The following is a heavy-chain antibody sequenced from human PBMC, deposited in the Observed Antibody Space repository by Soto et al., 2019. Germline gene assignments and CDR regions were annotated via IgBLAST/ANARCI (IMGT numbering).Heavy chain of an antibody. J-gene: IGHJ4*02. CDR1: GGSFSGYY. CDR2: INHSGST. D-gene: IGHD3-10*01. CDR3: ARQPTPGGFDY. Sequence: SETLSLTCAVYGGSFSGYYWSWIRQPPGKGLEWIGEINHSGSTNYNPSLKSRVTISVDTSKNQFSLKLSSVTAADTAVYYCARQPTPGGFDYWGEGTLGTGS. V-gene: IGHV4-34*01.